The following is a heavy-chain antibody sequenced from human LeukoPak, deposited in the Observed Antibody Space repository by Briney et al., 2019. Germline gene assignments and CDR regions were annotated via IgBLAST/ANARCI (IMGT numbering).Heavy chain of an antibody. CDR3: ARDHDGTAYYLDAIDI. CDR1: GGTFSSYA. CDR2: IIPIFGTA. D-gene: IGHD3-22*01. V-gene: IGHV1-69*13. J-gene: IGHJ3*02. Sequence: SVKVSCKASGGTFSSYAISWVRQAPGQWLEWMGGIIPIFGTANYAQKFQGRVTITADESTSTAYMELSSLRSEDTAVYYCARDHDGTAYYLDAIDIWGQGTMVTVSS.